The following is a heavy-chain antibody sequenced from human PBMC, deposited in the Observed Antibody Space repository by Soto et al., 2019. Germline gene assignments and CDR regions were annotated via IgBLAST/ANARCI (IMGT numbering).Heavy chain of an antibody. CDR1: GFTFSSYA. J-gene: IGHJ4*02. D-gene: IGHD2-2*02. V-gene: IGHV3-23*01. CDR2: ISGSDGRT. Sequence: EVQLLESGGGLVRPGGSLRLSCAASGFTFSSYAMSWVRQAPGKGLEWVSTISGSDGRTYSTDSVKGRFTITRDNYRNTAYLQMNSLRVEDTAVYYCAKGVSQYTPLALFDYWGRGPLVTVSS. CDR3: AKGVSQYTPLALFDY.